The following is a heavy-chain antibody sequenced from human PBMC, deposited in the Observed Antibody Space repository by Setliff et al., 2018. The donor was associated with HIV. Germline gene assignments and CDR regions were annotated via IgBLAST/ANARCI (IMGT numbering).Heavy chain of an antibody. D-gene: IGHD3-9*01. Sequence: ASVKVSCKASGGTFGASGINWVRQAPGQGFEWMGTIILAFNVIKYAQKFQGQVTISVDKSISTAYLQWNSLKASDTAIYYCARALDFLNEQLNWFFPLWGRGTLVTVSS. V-gene: IGHV1-69*04. CDR2: IILAFNVI. CDR1: GGTFGASG. CDR3: ARALDFLNEQLNWFFPL. J-gene: IGHJ2*01.